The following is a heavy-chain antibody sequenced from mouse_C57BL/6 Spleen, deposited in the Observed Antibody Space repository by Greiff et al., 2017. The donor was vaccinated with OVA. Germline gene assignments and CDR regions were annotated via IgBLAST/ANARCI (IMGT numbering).Heavy chain of an antibody. CDR2: IYPSDSET. V-gene: IGHV1-61*01. D-gene: IGHD1-1*01. CDR1: GYTFTSYW. J-gene: IGHJ2*01. CDR3: ARRDYGSRTDY. Sequence: VQLQQSGAELVRPGSSVKLSCKASGYTFTSYWMAWVKQRPGQGLEWIGNIYPSDSETHYNQKFKDKATLTVDKSSSTAYMQLSSLTSEDSAVYYCARRDYGSRTDYWGQGTTLTVSS.